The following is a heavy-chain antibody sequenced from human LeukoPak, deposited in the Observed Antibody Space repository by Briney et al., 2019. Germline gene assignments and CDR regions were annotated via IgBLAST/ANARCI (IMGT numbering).Heavy chain of an antibody. D-gene: IGHD3-22*01. CDR3: ARRAASGYYYIYFDY. V-gene: IGHV4-34*01. CDR1: GESFDGYY. CDR2: INHVGVT. Sequence: PSQTLSLTCAVYGESFDGYYWTWIRQPPGKGLEWIGDINHVGVTNSNPSLKSRVAISVDTSKNQFSLKLSSVTAADTAVYYCARRAASGYYYIYFDYWGQGTLVTVSS. J-gene: IGHJ4*02.